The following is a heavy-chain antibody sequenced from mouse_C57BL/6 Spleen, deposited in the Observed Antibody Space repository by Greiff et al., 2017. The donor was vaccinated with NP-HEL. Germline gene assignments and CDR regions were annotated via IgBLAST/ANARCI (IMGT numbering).Heavy chain of an antibody. CDR1: GFNIKNTY. J-gene: IGHJ4*01. V-gene: IGHV14-3*01. CDR2: IDPANGNT. CDR3: ARSDYGSSYDYYAMDY. D-gene: IGHD1-1*01. Sequence: VQLQQSVAELVRPGASVKLSCTASGFNIKNTYMHWVKQRPEQGLEWIGRIDPANGNTKYAPKFQGKATITADTSSNTAYLQLSSLTSEDTAIDYCARSDYGSSYDYYAMDYWGQGTSVTVSS.